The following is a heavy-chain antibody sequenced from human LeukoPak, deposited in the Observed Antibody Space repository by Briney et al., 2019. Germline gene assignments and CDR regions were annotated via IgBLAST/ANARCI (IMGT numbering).Heavy chain of an antibody. CDR2: ISGSGVNT. V-gene: IGHV3-23*01. CDR3: ARSLTPYDSRGFDP. CDR1: GFTFSSYA. Sequence: GGSLRPSCAASGFTFSSYAMSWVRQAPGKGLEWVSVISGSGVNTYYADSVKGRFIISRDNSQNTLYLQMNSLRAEDTAVYYCARSLTPYDSRGFDPWGQGTLVTASS. D-gene: IGHD3-22*01. J-gene: IGHJ5*02.